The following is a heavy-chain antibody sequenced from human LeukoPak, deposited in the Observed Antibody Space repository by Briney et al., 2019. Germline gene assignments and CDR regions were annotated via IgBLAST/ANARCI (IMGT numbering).Heavy chain of an antibody. V-gene: IGHV3-48*03. J-gene: IGHJ3*02. D-gene: IGHD2-21*02. Sequence: GGSLRLSCVASEFTFSSFELNWVRQAPGKGLEWISYISDVGDTQHYADSVKGRFTISRDNARNSLFLQMNSLTAGDTGVYYCARDRSKVTAYDDALDIWGQGTMVIVSS. CDR2: ISDVGDTQ. CDR3: ARDRSKVTAYDDALDI. CDR1: EFTFSSFE.